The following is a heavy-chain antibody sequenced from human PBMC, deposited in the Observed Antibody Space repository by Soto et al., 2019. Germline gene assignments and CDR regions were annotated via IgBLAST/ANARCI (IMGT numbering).Heavy chain of an antibody. CDR2: INHSGST. CDR3: ARGGGGRITMVRGVRYNWFDP. CDR1: GGSFSGYY. V-gene: IGHV4-34*01. J-gene: IGHJ5*02. D-gene: IGHD3-10*01. Sequence: SETLSLTCAFYGGSFSGYYWSWIRQPPGKGLEWIGEINHSGSTNYNPSLKSRVTISVDTSKNQFSLKLSSVTAADTAVYYCARGGGGRITMVRGVRYNWFDPWGQGTLVTVS.